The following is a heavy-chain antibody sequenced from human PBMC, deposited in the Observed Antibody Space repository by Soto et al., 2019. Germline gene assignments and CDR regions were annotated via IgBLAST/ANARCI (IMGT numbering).Heavy chain of an antibody. V-gene: IGHV4-30-4*01. CDR2: IYYSGSR. D-gene: IGHD3-22*01. Sequence: SETLSLTCNVSDGSISSGDYYWTWIRQPPGKGLEWIGDIYYSGSRNYNPSLKSRVTISVDTSSNQVSLKLNSVTAADTAIYFCARGLYYYDSSGYYPSYFDYWGQGTLVT. J-gene: IGHJ4*02. CDR3: ARGLYYYDSSGYYPSYFDY. CDR1: DGSISSGDYY.